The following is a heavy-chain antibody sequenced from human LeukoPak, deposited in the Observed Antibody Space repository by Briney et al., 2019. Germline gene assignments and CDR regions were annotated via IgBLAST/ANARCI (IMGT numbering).Heavy chain of an antibody. CDR2: IYYSVST. D-gene: IGHD2-15*01. V-gene: IGHV4-59*01. CDR3: ASTPSYLPYCSGGSCYSDWFDP. Sequence: SETLSLTCSVSGASISSFYWSSIRQPPGKGLEWIGYIYYSVSTNYNPSLKSRVTISVDTSKNQFSLKLSSVTAADTAVYYCASTPSYLPYCSGGSCYSDWFDPWGQGTLVTVSS. J-gene: IGHJ5*02. CDR1: GASISSFY.